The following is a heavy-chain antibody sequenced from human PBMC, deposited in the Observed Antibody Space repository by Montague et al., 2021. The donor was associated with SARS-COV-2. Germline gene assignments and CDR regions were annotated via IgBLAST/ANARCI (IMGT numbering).Heavy chain of an antibody. J-gene: IGHJ6*02. Sequence: SETLSLTCTVSGGSISSYYWSWIRQPPGKGLEWIGYIYYSGSTNXNPSLKSRVTISVDTSKNQFSLKLSSVTAAATAVYYCARDLGYNWNYYYYYGMDVWGQGTTVTVSS. CDR3: ARDLGYNWNYYYYYGMDV. CDR1: GGSISSYY. V-gene: IGHV4-59*01. CDR2: IYYSGST. D-gene: IGHD1-20*01.